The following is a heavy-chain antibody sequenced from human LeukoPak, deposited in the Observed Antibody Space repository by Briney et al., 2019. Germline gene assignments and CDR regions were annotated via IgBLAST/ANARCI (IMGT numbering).Heavy chain of an antibody. Sequence: ASVKVSCKASGYTFTSYGIGWVRQAPGQGLEWMGWISAYNGNTNYAQKLQGRVTMTTDTSTSTAYMELRSLRSDDTAVYYCARVRMVRGVSYYYMDVWGKGTTVTISS. V-gene: IGHV1-18*01. CDR1: GYTFTSYG. CDR2: ISAYNGNT. D-gene: IGHD3-10*01. CDR3: ARVRMVRGVSYYYMDV. J-gene: IGHJ6*03.